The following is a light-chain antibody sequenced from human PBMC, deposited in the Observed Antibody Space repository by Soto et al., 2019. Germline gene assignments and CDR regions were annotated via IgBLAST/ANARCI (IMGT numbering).Light chain of an antibody. CDR2: DAS. J-gene: IGKJ1*01. V-gene: IGKV3-11*01. Sequence: EIVLTQSPATLSLSPGERATLSCRASQSVSSYLAWYQQKPGQAPRLLIYDASNRATGIPARSSGSGSGTDYALTISSLAPEDFAVYYCPQRINWPQTSGQGTKVEIK. CDR1: QSVSSY. CDR3: PQRINWPQT.